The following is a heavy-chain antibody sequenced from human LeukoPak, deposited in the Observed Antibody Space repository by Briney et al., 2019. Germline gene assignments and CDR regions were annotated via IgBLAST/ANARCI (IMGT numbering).Heavy chain of an antibody. D-gene: IGHD3-22*01. J-gene: IGHJ4*02. CDR1: GGSISSSSYY. CDR2: IYYSGST. CDR3: ARELKDSSGYYYYYYFDY. V-gene: IGHV4-39*07. Sequence: SETLSLTCTVSGGSISSSSYYWGWIRQPPGKGPEWIGSIYYSGSTYNNPSLKSRVTISVDTSKNQFSLKLSSVTAADTAVYYCARELKDSSGYYYYYYFDYWGQGTLVTVSS.